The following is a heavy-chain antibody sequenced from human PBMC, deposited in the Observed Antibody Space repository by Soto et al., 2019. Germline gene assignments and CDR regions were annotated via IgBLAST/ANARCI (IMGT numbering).Heavy chain of an antibody. CDR3: AKVGGRSYYYGMDV. CDR1: GFTFSSYA. J-gene: IGHJ6*02. V-gene: IGHV3-23*01. CDR2: ISGSGSST. D-gene: IGHD1-26*01. Sequence: LRLSCAASGFTFSSYAMSLVRQAPGKGLEWVSAISGSGSSTYYADSVKGRFTISRDNSKNTLYLQMNSLRAEDTAVYYCAKVGGRSYYYGMDVWGQGTTVTVSS.